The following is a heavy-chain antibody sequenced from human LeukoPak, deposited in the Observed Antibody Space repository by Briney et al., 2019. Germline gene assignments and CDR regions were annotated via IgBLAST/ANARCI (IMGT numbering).Heavy chain of an antibody. CDR3: AKLSGIYYDSSGYYSPFDY. CDR2: ISGSGGSI. D-gene: IGHD3-22*01. J-gene: IGHJ4*02. CDR1: GFTFSTYG. V-gene: IGHV3-23*01. Sequence: GGSLRLSCAASGFTFSTYGMSWVRQAPGKGLEWVSAISGSGGSIYYADSVKGRFTISRDSSKNTLYLQMNSLRAEDTAVYYCAKLSGIYYDSSGYYSPFDYWGQGTLVTVSS.